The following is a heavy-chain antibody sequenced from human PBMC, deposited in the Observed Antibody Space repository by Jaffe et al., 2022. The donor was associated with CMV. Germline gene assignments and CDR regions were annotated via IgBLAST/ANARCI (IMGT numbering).Heavy chain of an antibody. Sequence: QLQLQESGPGLVKPSETLSLTCTVSGGSISSSSYYWGWIRQPPGKGLEWIGSIYYSGSTYYNPSLKSRVTISVDTSKNQFSLKLSSVTAADTAVYYCATNYDFWSGYYPYFDYWGQGTLVTVSS. V-gene: IGHV4-39*01. J-gene: IGHJ4*02. CDR1: GGSISSSSYY. D-gene: IGHD3-3*01. CDR3: ATNYDFWSGYYPYFDY. CDR2: IYYSGST.